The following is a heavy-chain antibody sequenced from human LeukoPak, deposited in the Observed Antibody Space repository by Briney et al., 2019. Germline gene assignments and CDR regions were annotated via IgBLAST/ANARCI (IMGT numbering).Heavy chain of an antibody. CDR3: ARAEGYYDSSGYH. CDR1: GFTFDDYA. Sequence: GRSLRLSCAASGFTFDDYAMHWVRQAPGKGLEWVSGISWNSGSIGYADSVKGRFTISRDNAKNSLYLQMNSLRAEDTAVYYCARAEGYYDSSGYHWGRGTLVTVSS. CDR2: ISWNSGSI. J-gene: IGHJ5*02. V-gene: IGHV3-9*01. D-gene: IGHD3-22*01.